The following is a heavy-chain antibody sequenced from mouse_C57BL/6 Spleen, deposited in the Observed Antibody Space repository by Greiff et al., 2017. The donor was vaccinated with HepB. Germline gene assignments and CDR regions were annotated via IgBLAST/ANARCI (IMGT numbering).Heavy chain of an antibody. V-gene: IGHV1-64*01. CDR2: IHPNSGST. CDR3: ARGITTVVANAMDY. D-gene: IGHD1-1*01. J-gene: IGHJ4*01. CDR1: GYTFTSYW. Sequence: VQLQQPGAELVKPGASVKLSCKASGYTFTSYWMHWVKQRPGQGLEWIGMIHPNSGSTNYNEKFKSKATLTVDKSSSTAYMQLSSLTSEDSAVYCCARGITTVVANAMDYWGQGTSVTVSS.